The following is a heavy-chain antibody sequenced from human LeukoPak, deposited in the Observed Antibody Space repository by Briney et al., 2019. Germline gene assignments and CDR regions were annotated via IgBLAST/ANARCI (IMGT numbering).Heavy chain of an antibody. CDR2: INSDGSST. V-gene: IGHV3-74*01. CDR1: GFTFSSYW. J-gene: IGHJ4*02. Sequence: GGSLRLSCAASGFTFSSYWMHWVRQAPGKGLVWVSRINSDGSSTTYADSVKGRFTISRDNAKNTLYLQMNSLRAEDTAVYYCARGGSGNSPYFDYWGQGTLVTVSS. D-gene: IGHD5-18*01. CDR3: ARGGSGNSPYFDY.